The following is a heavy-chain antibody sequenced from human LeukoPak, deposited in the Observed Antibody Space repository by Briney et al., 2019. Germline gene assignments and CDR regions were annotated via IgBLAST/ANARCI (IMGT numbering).Heavy chain of an antibody. CDR2: IYYSGST. V-gene: IGHV4-30-4*01. Sequence: SQTLSLTCTVSGGSISSGDYYWSWIRQPPGKGLEWIGYIYYSGSTYYNPSLKSRVTISVDPSKNQFSLKLSSVTAADTAVYYCARVGTMVRGVIGGWFDPWGQGTLVTVSS. CDR3: ARVGTMVRGVIGGWFDP. CDR1: GGSISSGDYY. D-gene: IGHD3-10*01. J-gene: IGHJ5*02.